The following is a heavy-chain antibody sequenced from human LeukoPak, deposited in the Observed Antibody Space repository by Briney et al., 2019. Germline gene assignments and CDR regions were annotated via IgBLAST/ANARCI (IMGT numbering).Heavy chain of an antibody. J-gene: IGHJ4*02. CDR3: ARASGSYYFDY. CDR2: ISSSGSTI. V-gene: IGHV3-48*03. CDR1: GFTFSSYE. Sequence: GGSLRLSCAASGFTFSSYEMNWVRQAPGKGLEWVSYISSSGSTIYYADSVKGRFTISRDNAKNSLYLQMNSLRAEDTAVYYCARASGSYYFDYWGQGTLATVSS. D-gene: IGHD1-26*01.